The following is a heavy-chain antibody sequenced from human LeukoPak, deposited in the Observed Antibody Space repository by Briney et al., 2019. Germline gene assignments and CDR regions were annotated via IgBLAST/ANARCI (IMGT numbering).Heavy chain of an antibody. CDR3: ARGFLEWLSPYYYYMDV. Sequence: GRSLRLSCAASGFTFSTYAMHWVRQAPGKGLEWVAVISYDGSNKYYADSVRGRFTISRDNSKNTLYLQMNSLRAEDTAVYYCARGFLEWLSPYYYYMDVWGKGTTVTVSS. CDR1: GFTFSTYA. CDR2: ISYDGSNK. D-gene: IGHD3-3*01. V-gene: IGHV3-30-3*01. J-gene: IGHJ6*03.